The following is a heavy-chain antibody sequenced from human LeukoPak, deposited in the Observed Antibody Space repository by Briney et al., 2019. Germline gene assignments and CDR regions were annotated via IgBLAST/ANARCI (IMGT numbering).Heavy chain of an antibody. CDR3: ARDGGYCSSTSCYVGGLDWFDP. CDR1: GYTFTGYY. Sequence: ASVTVSCTASGYTFTGYYMHWVRQAPGQGLEWMGWINPNSGGTNYAQKFQGRVTMTRDTSISTAYMELSRLRSDDTAVYYWARDGGYCSSTSCYVGGLDWFDPWGQGTLVTVSS. D-gene: IGHD2-2*01. CDR2: INPNSGGT. V-gene: IGHV1-2*02. J-gene: IGHJ5*02.